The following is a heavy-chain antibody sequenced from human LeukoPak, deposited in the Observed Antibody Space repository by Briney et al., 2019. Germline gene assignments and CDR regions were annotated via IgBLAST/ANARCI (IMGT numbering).Heavy chain of an antibody. CDR3: AKDLGYDYVWGEGNLYDN. CDR1: GFTFSSYS. CDR2: ISSSSSYI. Sequence: GGSLRLSCAASGFTFSSYSMNWVRQAPGKGLEWVSSISSSSSYIYYVDSVKGRFTISRDNAKNSLYLQMDSLRAGDTAVYYCAKDLGYDYVWGEGNLYDNWGQGTLVTVSS. V-gene: IGHV3-21*04. J-gene: IGHJ4*02. D-gene: IGHD3-16*01.